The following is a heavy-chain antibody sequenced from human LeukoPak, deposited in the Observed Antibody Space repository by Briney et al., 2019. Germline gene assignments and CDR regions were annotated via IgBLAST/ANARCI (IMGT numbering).Heavy chain of an antibody. D-gene: IGHD6-13*01. J-gene: IGHJ5*02. CDR2: ISANNGKT. CDR1: GYTFISYG. CDR3: ARDRWNIAAPGTRDNWFDP. Sequence: ASVKVSCKASGYTFISYGISWVRQAPGQGLEWMGWISANNGKTNYVQKLQGRVSMTTDTSTSTAYMELRSLRSDDTAVYYCARDRWNIAAPGTRDNWFDPWGQGTLVTVSS. V-gene: IGHV1-18*01.